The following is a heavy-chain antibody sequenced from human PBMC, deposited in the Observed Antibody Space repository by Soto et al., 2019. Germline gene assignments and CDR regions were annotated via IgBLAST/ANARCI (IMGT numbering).Heavy chain of an antibody. D-gene: IGHD6-19*01. CDR1: GAAINSYY. CDR2: IYYSGST. Sequence: PSETLSLTCTVSGAAINSYYWSWIRQPPGKGLEWIGYIYYSGSTNYNPSLKSRVTISVDTSKNQFSLKLSSVTAADTAVYYCARCLSSSGWYFDYWGQGTLVTVSS. CDR3: ARCLSSSGWYFDY. J-gene: IGHJ4*02. V-gene: IGHV4-59*01.